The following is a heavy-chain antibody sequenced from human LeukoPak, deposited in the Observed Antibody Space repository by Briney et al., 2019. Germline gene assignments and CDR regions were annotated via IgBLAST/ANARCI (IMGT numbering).Heavy chain of an antibody. J-gene: IGHJ5*02. V-gene: IGHV1-24*01. CDR2: FDPEDGET. CDR3: ATGLDYSSSWGWFDP. CDR1: GYTLTELS. Sequence: ASVKVSCKVSGYTLTELSMHWVRQAPGKGLEWMGGFDPEDGETIYAQKFQGRVTMTEDTSTDTAYMELNSLRSEDTAVYYCATGLDYSSSWGWFDPWGQGTLVTVSS. D-gene: IGHD6-13*01.